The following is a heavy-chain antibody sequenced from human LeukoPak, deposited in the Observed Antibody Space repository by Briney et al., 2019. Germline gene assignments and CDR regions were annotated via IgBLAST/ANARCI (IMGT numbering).Heavy chain of an antibody. J-gene: IGHJ3*02. D-gene: IGHD3-10*01. CDR2: ISGSGGST. Sequence: GGSPRLSCAASGFTFSSYAMSWVRQAPGKAPEWVSGISGSGGSTYSADSVKGRFTISRDNSKDTLYLQMNTLRAEDTAVYYCARSIYASGSFYTFDIWGQGTMVTVSS. CDR3: ARSIYASGSFYTFDI. CDR1: GFTFSSYA. V-gene: IGHV3-23*01.